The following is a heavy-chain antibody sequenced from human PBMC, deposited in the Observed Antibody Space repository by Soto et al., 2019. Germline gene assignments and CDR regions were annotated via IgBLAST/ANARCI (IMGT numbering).Heavy chain of an antibody. V-gene: IGHV1-69*06. J-gene: IGHJ6*02. CDR3: ARERAPENRDYSYYGMDV. CDR2: IIPIFGTA. Sequence: GAWRKVSYETTGGTFSSHEISWLRQAPGQGLEWMGGIIPIFGTANYAQKFQGRVTITADKSTSTAYMELSSLRSEDTAVYYCARERAPENRDYSYYGMDVWGQGTTVTVSS. CDR1: GGTFSSHE.